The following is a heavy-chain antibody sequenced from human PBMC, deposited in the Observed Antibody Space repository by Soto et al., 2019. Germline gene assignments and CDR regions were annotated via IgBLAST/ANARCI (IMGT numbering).Heavy chain of an antibody. CDR1: GGTFSSYA. V-gene: IGHV1-69*01. CDR3: ASSGNSGSYLAWAFDY. Sequence: QVQLVQSGAEVKKPGSSVKVSCKASGGTFSSYAISWVRQAPGQGLEWMGGIIPIFGTANYAQKFQGRVTITADESTSTAYMELSSLRSEDTAVYYCASSGNSGSYLAWAFDYWGQGTLVTVSS. CDR2: IIPIFGTA. D-gene: IGHD1-26*01. J-gene: IGHJ4*02.